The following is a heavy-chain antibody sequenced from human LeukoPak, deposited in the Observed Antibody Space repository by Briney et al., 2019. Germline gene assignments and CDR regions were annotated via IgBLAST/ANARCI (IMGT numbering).Heavy chain of an antibody. CDR1: GYTFTGYY. CDR3: ARSGNSFGVLIPYYFDY. Sequence: ASVKVSCKASGYTFTGYYIHWLRQAPGQGLEWMGWINPNSGGTNYAQKFQGRVTMTRDTSISTAYMELSRLRSDDTAVYYCARSGNSFGVLIPYYFDYWGQGTLVTVSS. V-gene: IGHV1-2*02. J-gene: IGHJ4*02. CDR2: INPNSGGT. D-gene: IGHD3-3*01.